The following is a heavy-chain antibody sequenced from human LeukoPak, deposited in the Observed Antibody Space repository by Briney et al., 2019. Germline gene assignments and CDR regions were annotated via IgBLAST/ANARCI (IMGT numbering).Heavy chain of an antibody. V-gene: IGHV3-64*01. J-gene: IGHJ5*02. CDR1: GFTFSSYA. CDR2: ISSNGDNT. D-gene: IGHD2-2*02. Sequence: GGSLRLSCAASGFTFSSYAMHWVRQAPGKRLECISSISSNGDNTYYAKSVKGRFTISRDNSKNTLYLQMGSLRAEDTAVYYCARDRNRYCSSTSCYMGNWFDPWGQGTLVTVSS. CDR3: ARDRNRYCSSTSCYMGNWFDP.